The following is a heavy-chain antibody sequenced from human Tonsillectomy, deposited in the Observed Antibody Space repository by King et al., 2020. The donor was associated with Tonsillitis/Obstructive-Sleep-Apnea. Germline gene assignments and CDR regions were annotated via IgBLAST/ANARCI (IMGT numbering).Heavy chain of an antibody. CDR3: AKDIGSGYDWYYFDY. V-gene: IGHV3-9*01. Sequence: VQLVESGGGLVQPGRSLRLSCAASGFTFDDYAMHWVRQAPGKGLEWVSGISWNSGSIGYADSVKGRFTISRDNAKNSLYLQMNSLRAEDTGLYYCAKDIGSGYDWYYFDYWGQGTLVTVSS. CDR2: ISWNSGSI. D-gene: IGHD5-12*01. J-gene: IGHJ4*02. CDR1: GFTFDDYA.